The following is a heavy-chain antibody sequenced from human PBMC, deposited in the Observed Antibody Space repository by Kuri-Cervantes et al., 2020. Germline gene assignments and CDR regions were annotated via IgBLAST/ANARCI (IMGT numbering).Heavy chain of an antibody. J-gene: IGHJ6*03. CDR2: IKQDGSEK. CDR1: GFTFSSYW. Sequence: GGSLRLSCAASGFTFSSYWMSWVRQAPGKGLEWVANIKQDGSEKYYVDSVKGRFTISRDNAKNSLYLQMNSLRAEDTAVYYCARVRGFYDSSGYYPNYYYMDVWGKGTTVTVSS. D-gene: IGHD3-22*01. CDR3: ARVRGFYDSSGYYPNYYYMDV. V-gene: IGHV3-7*01.